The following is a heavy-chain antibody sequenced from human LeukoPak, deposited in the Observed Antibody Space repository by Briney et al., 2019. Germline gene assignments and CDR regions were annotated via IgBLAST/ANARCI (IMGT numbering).Heavy chain of an antibody. CDR1: GYTFTSYY. CDR2: INPSGGST. V-gene: IGHV1-46*01. J-gene: IGHJ4*02. Sequence: EASVKVSCKASGYTFTSYYMHWVRQAPGQGLEWMGIINPSGGSTSYAQKFQGRVTMTRDMSTSTVYMELSSLRSEDTAVYYCARDRQQLGPDYEHWGQGTLVPGFS. D-gene: IGHD6-13*01. CDR3: ARDRQQLGPDYEH.